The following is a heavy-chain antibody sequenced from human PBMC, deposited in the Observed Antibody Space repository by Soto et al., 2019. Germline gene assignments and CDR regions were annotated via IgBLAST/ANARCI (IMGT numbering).Heavy chain of an antibody. J-gene: IGHJ4*02. CDR1: GFTFDDYA. CDR3: AMGVAGLYYFAY. CDR2: ISWNVGSI. V-gene: IGHV3-9*01. D-gene: IGHD3-3*01. Sequence: EVQLVESGGGLVQPGRSLRLSCAASGFTFDDYAMHWVRQAPGKGLEWVSGISWNVGSIAYADSVKGRFTISRDNAKNSLYLQMNSLRAEDTALYYCAMGVAGLYYFAYWGQGTLVTVSS.